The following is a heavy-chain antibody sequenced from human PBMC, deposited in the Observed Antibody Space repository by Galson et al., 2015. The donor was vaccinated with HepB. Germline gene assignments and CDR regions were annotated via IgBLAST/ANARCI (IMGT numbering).Heavy chain of an antibody. CDR3: ARDHPTTGTADY. CDR2: ISSSSSYT. J-gene: IGHJ4*02. Sequence: SLRLSCAASGFTFSDYYMSWIRQAPGKGLEWVSYISSSSSYTNYADSVKGRFTISRDNAKNSLYLQMNSLRAEDTAVYYCARDHPTTGTADYWGQGTLVTVSS. V-gene: IGHV3-11*06. CDR1: GFTFSDYY. D-gene: IGHD1-1*01.